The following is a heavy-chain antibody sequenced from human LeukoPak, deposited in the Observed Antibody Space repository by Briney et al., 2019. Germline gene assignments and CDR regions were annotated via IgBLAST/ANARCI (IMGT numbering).Heavy chain of an antibody. CDR1: GGTFSSYA. J-gene: IGHJ4*02. Sequence: ASVKVSCKASGGTFSSYAINWVRQAPGQGLEWMGWIHPSTGNPTYAQGFTGRFVFSLDTSVSTTYLQIISLKAEDTAVYYCARAFQSLGGLSLPDYWGQGTLVTVSS. CDR3: ARAFQSLGGLSLPDY. V-gene: IGHV7-4-1*02. CDR2: IHPSTGNP. D-gene: IGHD3-16*02.